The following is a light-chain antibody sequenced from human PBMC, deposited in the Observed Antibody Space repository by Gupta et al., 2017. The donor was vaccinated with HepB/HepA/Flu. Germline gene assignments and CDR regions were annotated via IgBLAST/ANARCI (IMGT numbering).Light chain of an antibody. CDR1: QNIGIY. CDR2: GAS. J-gene: IGKJ2*01. CDR3: QQSFSTPYT. V-gene: IGKV1-39*01. Sequence: DFQMTQSPSSVSASVGDRVTITCRAPQNIGIYLNWYQQRPGKAPKVLIYGASSLHGGVPSRFSGSGSGTDFTLSINSLQPKDFATYCCQQSFSTPYTFGQGTKVEIK.